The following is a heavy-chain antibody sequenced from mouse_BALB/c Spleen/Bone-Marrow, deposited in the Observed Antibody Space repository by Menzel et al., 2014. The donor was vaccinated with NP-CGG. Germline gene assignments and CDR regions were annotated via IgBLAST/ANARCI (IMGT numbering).Heavy chain of an antibody. Sequence: QVQLQQSGAELVRPGTSVKVSFKASGYAFTNYLIEWVKQRPGQGFEWIGVINPGSGGTNYNEKFKGKATLTADKSSSTAYMQLSSLTSDDSAVYFCAREIITSFAYWGQGTLVTVSA. CDR2: INPGSGGT. CDR3: AREIITSFAY. J-gene: IGHJ3*01. CDR1: GYAFTNYL. D-gene: IGHD1-1*01. V-gene: IGHV1-54*01.